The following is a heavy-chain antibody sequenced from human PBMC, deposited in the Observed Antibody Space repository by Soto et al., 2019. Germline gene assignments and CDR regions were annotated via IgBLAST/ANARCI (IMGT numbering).Heavy chain of an antibody. D-gene: IGHD4-17*01. Sequence: QVQLVESGGGVVQPGRSLRLSCAASGFTFSSYAMHWVRQAPGKGLEWVAVISYDGSNKYYADSVKGRFTISRDNSKNTLYLQMNSLRAEDTAVYYCARDSENGDSPRLYYYYYYGMDVWGQGTTVTVSS. CDR1: GFTFSSYA. V-gene: IGHV3-30-3*01. J-gene: IGHJ6*02. CDR3: ARDSENGDSPRLYYYYYYGMDV. CDR2: ISYDGSNK.